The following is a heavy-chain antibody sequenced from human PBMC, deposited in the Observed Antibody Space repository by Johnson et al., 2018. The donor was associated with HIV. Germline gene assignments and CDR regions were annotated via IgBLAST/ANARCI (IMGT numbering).Heavy chain of an antibody. CDR3: AKALLLWFGEALHAFDI. Sequence: VQLVESGGGLVQPGGSLRLSCAASGFTFSSYAMSWVRQAPGTGLEWVSAISGSGGSTYYADSVKGRFTISSDNSKNTLYLQMNSLRAEDTAVYYCAKALLLWFGEALHAFDIWGQGTMVTVSS. D-gene: IGHD3-10*01. CDR1: GFTFSSYA. J-gene: IGHJ3*02. CDR2: ISGSGGST. V-gene: IGHV3-23*04.